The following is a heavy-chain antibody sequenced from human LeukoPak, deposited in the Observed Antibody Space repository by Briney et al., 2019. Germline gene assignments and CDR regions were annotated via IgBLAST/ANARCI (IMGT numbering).Heavy chain of an antibody. V-gene: IGHV3-53*01. D-gene: IGHD3-22*01. CDR2: TYTGGNS. CDR3: ARGGRGSAAVVAPRSFDI. Sequence: GGSLRLSCAASGFTVSSIHMVWVRQAPGKGLEWVSVTYTGGNSYYADSVKGRFIISGDISKNTLYLQMNSLRAEDSALYYCARGGRGSAAVVAPRSFDIWGQGTMVTVSS. CDR1: GFTVSSIH. J-gene: IGHJ3*02.